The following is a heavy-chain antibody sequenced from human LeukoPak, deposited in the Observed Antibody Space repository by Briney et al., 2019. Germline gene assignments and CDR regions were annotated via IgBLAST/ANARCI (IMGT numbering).Heavy chain of an antibody. J-gene: IGHJ6*04. CDR3: ARDRGSSCLDV. V-gene: IGHV3-74*01. CDR1: GFTFSIYW. CDR2: INSVGSST. D-gene: IGHD6-13*01. Sequence: GGSLRLSCAASGFTFSIYWMHWVRQAPGKGLVWVSRINSVGSSTSYADSVKGRFTISRDNAKNTLYLQMNSLRAEDTAVYYCARDRGSSCLDVWGKGTTVTVSS.